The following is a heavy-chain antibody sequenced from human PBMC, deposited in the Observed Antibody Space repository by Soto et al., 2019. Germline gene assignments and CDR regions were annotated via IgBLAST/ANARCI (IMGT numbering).Heavy chain of an antibody. V-gene: IGHV3-48*02. D-gene: IGHD3-10*01. J-gene: IGHJ6*02. CDR2: VSSTSSTK. CDR1: GFTFSSHG. CDR3: ARRITMVRGPYYYYGMDV. Sequence: PGGSLRLSCDASGFTFSSHGMTWVRQAPGKGLEWVAFVSSTSSTKNYADSVKGRFTISRDNTKNSLYLQMSSLRDEDTAVYYCARRITMVRGPYYYYGMDVWGQGTTVTVS.